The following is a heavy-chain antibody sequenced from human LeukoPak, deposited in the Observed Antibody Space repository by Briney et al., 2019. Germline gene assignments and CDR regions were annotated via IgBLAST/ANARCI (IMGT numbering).Heavy chain of an antibody. CDR1: GFTFNTYS. J-gene: IGHJ3*01. CDR3: ARGKYASGSYLP. CDR2: ISSSASTI. Sequence: GGSLRLSCAASGFTFNTYSMNWVRQAPGKGLEWISYISSSASTIFYADSVKGRFTISRDNAKNSLYLQMNSLRDEDTAVYDCARGKYASGSYLPWGQGTMVTVSS. D-gene: IGHD3-10*01. V-gene: IGHV3-48*02.